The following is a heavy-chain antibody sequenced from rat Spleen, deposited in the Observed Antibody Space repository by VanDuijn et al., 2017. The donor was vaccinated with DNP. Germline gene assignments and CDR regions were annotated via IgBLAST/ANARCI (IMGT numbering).Heavy chain of an antibody. V-gene: IGHV5-20*01. Sequence: EVQLVETGGGLVQPGGSLKLSCAASGFTFSGYYMAWVRQAPTRGLEWVASISATGGSTSYRDSVKGRFTISRDNAKSTLYLQMDSLRSEDTATYYCTTDFERGYWGQGVMVTVSS. CDR2: ISATGGST. D-gene: IGHD1-11*01. CDR3: TTDFERGY. J-gene: IGHJ2*01. CDR1: GFTFSGYY.